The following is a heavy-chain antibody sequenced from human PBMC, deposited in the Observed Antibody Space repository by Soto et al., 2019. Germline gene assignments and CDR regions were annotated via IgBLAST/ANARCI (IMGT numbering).Heavy chain of an antibody. J-gene: IGHJ5*02. V-gene: IGHV1-58*01. CDR1: GFTFSNYI. Sequence: SVKVSCKASGFTFSNYIVQWVRQARGQRLEWIGWIVVGSGNTNYVEKFHERVTITRDMSTSTAYMELSSLRFEDTAVYYCAAKEMTAADTGWFDPWGRGTLVTSPQ. CDR2: IVVGSGNT. D-gene: IGHD5-18*01. CDR3: AAKEMTAADTGWFDP.